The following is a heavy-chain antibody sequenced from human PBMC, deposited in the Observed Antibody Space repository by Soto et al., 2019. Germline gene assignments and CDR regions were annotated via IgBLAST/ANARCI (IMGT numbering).Heavy chain of an antibody. J-gene: IGHJ6*02. CDR1: GFTFDDYA. Sequence: EVQLVESGGGLVQPGRSLRLSCAASGFTFDDYAMHWVRQAPGKGLEWVSGISWNSGSIGYADSVKGRFTISRDNAKNSLYLQMNSLRAEDTALYYCAKDNVVGANDYYYGMDVWGQGTTVTVSS. V-gene: IGHV3-9*01. D-gene: IGHD1-26*01. CDR2: ISWNSGSI. CDR3: AKDNVVGANDYYYGMDV.